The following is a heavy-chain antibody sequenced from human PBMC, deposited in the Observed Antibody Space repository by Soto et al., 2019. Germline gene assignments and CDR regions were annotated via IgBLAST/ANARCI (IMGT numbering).Heavy chain of an antibody. D-gene: IGHD2-15*01. CDR2: INHSGST. V-gene: IGHV4-34*01. Sequence: SETLSLTCAVYGGSFSGYYWSWIRQPPGKGLEWIGEINHSGSTNYNPSLKSRVTISVDTSKNQFSLKRSSVTAADTAVYYCAKRLFFVVVVPDNRTWSAPGGQGTPVPVSS. CDR3: AKRLFFVVVVPDNRTWSAP. J-gene: IGHJ5*02. CDR1: GGSFSGYY.